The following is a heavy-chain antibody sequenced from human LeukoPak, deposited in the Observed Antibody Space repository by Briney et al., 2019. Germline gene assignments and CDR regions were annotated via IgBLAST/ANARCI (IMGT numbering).Heavy chain of an antibody. CDR1: GGSISSYY. V-gene: IGHV4-59*08. CDR3: ARLWFGEFYYFDY. D-gene: IGHD3-10*01. CDR2: IYYSGST. J-gene: IGHJ4*02. Sequence: PSETLSLTCTVSGGSISSYYWSWIRQPLGKGLEWIGYIYYSGSTNYNPSLKSRVTISVDTSKNQFSLKLSSVTAADTAVYYCARLWFGEFYYFDYWGQGTLVTVSS.